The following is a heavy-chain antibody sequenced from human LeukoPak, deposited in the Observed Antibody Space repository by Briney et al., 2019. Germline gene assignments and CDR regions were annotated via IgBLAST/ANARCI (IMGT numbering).Heavy chain of an antibody. CDR2: ISAYNGNT. CDR3: ARGPSITMVRGGQWYYYMDV. V-gene: IGHV1-18*01. J-gene: IGHJ6*03. Sequence: ASVKVSCKASSYTFTSYGINWVRQAPGQGLEWMGCISAYNGNTNYAQKFQGRVTMTRDTSTSTVYMELSSLRSEDTAVYYCARGPSITMVRGGQWYYYMDVWGKGTTVTISS. D-gene: IGHD3-10*01. CDR1: SYTFTSYG.